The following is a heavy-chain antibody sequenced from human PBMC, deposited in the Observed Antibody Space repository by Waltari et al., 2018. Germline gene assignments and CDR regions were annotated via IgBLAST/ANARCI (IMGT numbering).Heavy chain of an antibody. J-gene: IGHJ4*02. CDR3: AKDRSIAAAGTLDY. Sequence: QVQLVQSGAEVKKPGASVKVSCKASGYTFTSYGISWVRQAPGQGLEWMGWISAYNGNTNYAQKLQGRVTMTTDTSTSTAYMELRSLRAEDTAVYYCAKDRSIAAAGTLDYWGQGTLVTVSS. V-gene: IGHV1-18*01. CDR2: ISAYNGNT. CDR1: GYTFTSYG. D-gene: IGHD6-13*01.